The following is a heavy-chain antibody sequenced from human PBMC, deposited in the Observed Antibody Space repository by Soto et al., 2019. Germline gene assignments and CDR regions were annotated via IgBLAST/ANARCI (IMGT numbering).Heavy chain of an antibody. D-gene: IGHD2-21*02. CDR3: AREETAWPLAYGLDV. CDR1: GFTFSSYS. Sequence: TGGSLRLSCAASGFTFSSYSMHWVRQAPGKGLEWVSSIGTRSDIYYADSVKGRFTISRDNAKNSLSLQMNSMTAEDTAVYYCAREETAWPLAYGLDVWGQGTTVPSP. CDR2: IGTRSDI. J-gene: IGHJ6*02. V-gene: IGHV3-21*01.